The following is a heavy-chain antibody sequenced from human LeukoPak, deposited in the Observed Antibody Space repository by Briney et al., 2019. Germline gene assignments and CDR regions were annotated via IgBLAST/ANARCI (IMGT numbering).Heavy chain of an antibody. V-gene: IGHV1-8*03. CDR2: MNPNSGNT. CDR1: GYTFTSYD. J-gene: IGHJ6*03. Sequence: GASVKVSCKASGYTFTSYDINWVRQATGQGLEWMGWMNPNSGNTGYAQKFQGRVTITRNTSISTAYMELSSLRSEDTAVYYCARGQLEKSTWIQLWDYRSYYYMDVWGKGTTVTVSS. D-gene: IGHD5-18*01. CDR3: ARGQLEKSTWIQLWDYRSYYYMDV.